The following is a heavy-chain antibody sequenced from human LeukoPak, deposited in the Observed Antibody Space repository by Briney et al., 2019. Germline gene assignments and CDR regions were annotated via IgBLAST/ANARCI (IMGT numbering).Heavy chain of an antibody. CDR2: TSGLNGNT. CDR3: ARKDSYCTNGVCYPDS. J-gene: IGHJ5*01. V-gene: IGHV1-18*01. CDR1: GYTFTNYG. D-gene: IGHD2-8*01. Sequence: GASVKVSCKASGYTFTNYGVSWVRQAPGQRLEWMGWTSGLNGNTIYAQKFQGRVTMTTDTSTKTASMELRSLTPDDTAMYYCARKDSYCTNGVCYPDSWGQGTLVTVSS.